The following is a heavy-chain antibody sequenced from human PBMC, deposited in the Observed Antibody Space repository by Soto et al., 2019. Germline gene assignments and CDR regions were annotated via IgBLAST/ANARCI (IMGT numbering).Heavy chain of an antibody. CDR2: ISRDGTNK. D-gene: IGHD3-3*01. Sequence: QVQVVESGGGVVQPGWSLRLSCAASGFTFSRYAINWVRQAPGKGLEWVAVISRDGTNKYYVDSVKGRFTISRDKSRNTLYLQMNRLRHEDTAVYYCARARSGAVADSLDFWGQGTLVTVSS. CDR3: ARARSGAVADSLDF. V-gene: IGHV3-30*04. CDR1: GFTFSRYA. J-gene: IGHJ4*02.